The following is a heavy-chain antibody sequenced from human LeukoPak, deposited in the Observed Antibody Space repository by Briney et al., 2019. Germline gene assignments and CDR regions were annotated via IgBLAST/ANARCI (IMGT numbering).Heavy chain of an antibody. V-gene: IGHV1-69*04. CDR3: ARGGYDGLFDY. CDR2: IIPIFGIA. D-gene: IGHD5-12*01. J-gene: IGHJ4*02. CDR1: RGTFSIYA. Sequence: SVKVSFKASRGTFSIYAISGVRQAPGQGLEWMGRIIPIFGIANYAQKFQGRVTITADKSTSTAYMELSSLRSEDTAVYYCARGGYDGLFDYWGQGTLVTVSS.